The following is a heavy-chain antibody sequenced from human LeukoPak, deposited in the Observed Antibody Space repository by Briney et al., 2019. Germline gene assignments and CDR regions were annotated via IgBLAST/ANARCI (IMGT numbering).Heavy chain of an antibody. Sequence: GRSLRLSCTASGFTFDDYGMSWVRQAPGKGLEWVSFIRGKAYGGTTEYAASVKGRFIISRDDSESIVYLHMNSLKTEDTALYYCTREGCGSYCNYFDYWGQGALVTVSS. CDR3: TREGCGSYCNYFDY. D-gene: IGHD1-26*01. V-gene: IGHV3-49*04. CDR1: GFTFDDYG. J-gene: IGHJ4*02. CDR2: IRGKAYGGTT.